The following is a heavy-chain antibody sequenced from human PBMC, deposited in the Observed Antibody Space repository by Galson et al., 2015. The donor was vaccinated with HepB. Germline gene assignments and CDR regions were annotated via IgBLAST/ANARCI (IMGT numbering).Heavy chain of an antibody. J-gene: IGHJ5*02. D-gene: IGHD2-2*01. V-gene: IGHV4-4*02. Sequence: ETLSLTCAVSGGSISSSNWWSWVRQPPGKGLEWIGEIYHSGSTNYNPSLKSRVTISVDESKNQFSLKLSSVTAADTAVYYCAEVRGSTSCPGCPNWFDPWGQGTLVTVSS. CDR2: IYHSGST. CDR3: AEVRGSTSCPGCPNWFDP. CDR1: GGSISSSNW.